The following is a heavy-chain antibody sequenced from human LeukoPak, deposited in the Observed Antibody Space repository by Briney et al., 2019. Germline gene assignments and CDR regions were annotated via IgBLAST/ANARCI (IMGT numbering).Heavy chain of an antibody. CDR1: YGALSGYY. J-gene: IGHJ6*03. CDR2: MNPSGST. CDR3: ARGRQDVTMIVVVMTAVSYYLDV. Sequence: PSETLSLTCGVEYGALSGYYWTWIRQTPGKGLEWIGEMNPSGSTNYNPSLKSRVTISVDTSKNQFSLKLSSVTAADTAVYYCARGRQDVTMIVVVMTAVSYYLDVWGKGTTVTVS. D-gene: IGHD3-22*01. V-gene: IGHV4-34*01.